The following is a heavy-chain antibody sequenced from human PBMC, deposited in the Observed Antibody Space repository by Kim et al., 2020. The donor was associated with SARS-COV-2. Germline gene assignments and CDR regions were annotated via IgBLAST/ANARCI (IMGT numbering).Heavy chain of an antibody. CDR1: GDSISRSSNY. V-gene: IGHV4-39*01. CDR3: ARLVSENSAVEY. CDR2: INYSGNT. J-gene: IGHJ4*02. Sequence: SETLSLTCTVSGDSISRSSNYWGWIRQPPGKGLEWIGSINYSGNTYYNASLKSRVTISVDTSKNQFSLKMRSVTAADTAVYYCARLVSENSAVEYWGQGTLVTVSS.